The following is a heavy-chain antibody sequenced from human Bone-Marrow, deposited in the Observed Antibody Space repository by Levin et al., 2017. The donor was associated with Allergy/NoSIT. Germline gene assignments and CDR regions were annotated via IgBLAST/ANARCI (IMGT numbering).Heavy chain of an antibody. CDR1: GFTFSSYS. V-gene: IGHV3-48*02. Sequence: GASVKVSCAASGFTFSSYSMNWVRQAPWKGLEWVSYISSSSSTIYYADSVKGRFTISRDNAKNSLYLQMNSLRDEDTAVYYCARGNDLGPINWNGRDFDYWGQGTLVTVSS. CDR2: ISSSSSTI. D-gene: IGHD1-20*01. J-gene: IGHJ4*02. CDR3: ARGNDLGPINWNGRDFDY.